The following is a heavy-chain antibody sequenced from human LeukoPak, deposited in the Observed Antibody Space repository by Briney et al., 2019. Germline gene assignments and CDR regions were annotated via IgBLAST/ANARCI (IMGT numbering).Heavy chain of an antibody. CDR1: GFTFSSYA. J-gene: IGHJ4*02. CDR2: ISGSGCST. D-gene: IGHD3-10*01. CDR3: AKDRVTMVRGVIINLRSGYFDY. V-gene: IGHV3-23*01. Sequence: PGGSLRLSCAASGFTFSSYAMSWVRQAPGKGLEWVSAISGSGCSTYYADSVKGRFTISRDNSKNTLYLQMNSLRAEDTAVYYCAKDRVTMVRGVIINLRSGYFDYWGQGTLVTVSS.